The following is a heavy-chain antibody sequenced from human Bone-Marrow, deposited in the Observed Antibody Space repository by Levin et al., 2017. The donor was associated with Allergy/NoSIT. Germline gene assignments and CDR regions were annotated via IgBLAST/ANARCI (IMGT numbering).Heavy chain of an antibody. D-gene: IGHD2/OR15-2a*01. CDR2: IYHGGDT. J-gene: IGHJ3*02. V-gene: IGHV4-4*02. Sequence: SETLSLTCGVSGGSVSSNNWWSWVRQPPGGGLEWIGEIYHGGDTNYNPSLKSRVTISVDTSKNQLSLKLTSVTAADTAVYYCAKHSATSGYAFDIWGQGTMVTVSS. CDR3: AKHSATSGYAFDI. CDR1: GGSVSSNNW.